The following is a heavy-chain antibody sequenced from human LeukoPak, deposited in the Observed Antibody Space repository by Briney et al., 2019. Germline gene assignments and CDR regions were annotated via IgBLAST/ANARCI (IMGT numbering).Heavy chain of an antibody. Sequence: PSETLSLTCTVSGGSMSSYYWSWIRQPPGKGLEWIGYIYYSGSTNYNPSLKSRVTISIDTSKNQFSLKLSSVTAADTAVYYCARDEQQLVSPGGYGMDVWGQGTTVTVSS. J-gene: IGHJ6*02. CDR3: ARDEQQLVSPGGYGMDV. D-gene: IGHD6-13*01. V-gene: IGHV4-59*12. CDR2: IYYSGST. CDR1: GGSMSSYY.